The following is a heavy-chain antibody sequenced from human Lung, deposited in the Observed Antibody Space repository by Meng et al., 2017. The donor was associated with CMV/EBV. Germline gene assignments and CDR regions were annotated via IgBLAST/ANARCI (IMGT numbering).Heavy chain of an antibody. CDR1: GFTFDEYG. Sequence: GGSXRLXCAASGFTFDEYGMHWVRQTPGKGLEWVAFIRHDGTNKFYGDSVKGRFTISRDNSKNTVSLQMNSLRPEETAIYYCAKDLLLFGGANAYFDSWGQGTXVTVDS. J-gene: IGHJ4*02. D-gene: IGHD3-10*01. CDR3: AKDLLLFGGANAYFDS. CDR2: IRHDGTNK. V-gene: IGHV3-30*02.